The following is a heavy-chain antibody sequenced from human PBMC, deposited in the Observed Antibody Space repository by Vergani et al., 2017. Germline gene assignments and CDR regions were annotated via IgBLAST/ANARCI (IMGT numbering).Heavy chain of an antibody. V-gene: IGHV4-39*07. J-gene: IGHJ4*02. Sequence: QLQLQESGPGLVKPSETLSLTCTVSGGSITYGAFYWGWIRQSPGKGLEWIGSIYYSENKFYNPSLESRVTLSIDTTKNQFSLKLSSVTAADTAVYYCARLGAAVDYWGQGTLVTVSS. D-gene: IGHD4/OR15-4a*01. CDR1: GGSITYGAFY. CDR3: ARLGAAVDY. CDR2: IYYSENK.